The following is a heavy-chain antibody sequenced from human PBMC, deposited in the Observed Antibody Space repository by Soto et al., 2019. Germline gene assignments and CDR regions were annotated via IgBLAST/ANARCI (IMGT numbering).Heavy chain of an antibody. Sequence: SVPLSLTCTFRRSSIAYINIHYPTCFRLPPGKGLEWIGYISDIAYTSYNPSLKGRVSISMDTSKNQFSLTLTSVTAADTAVYYCARQGFGVLHGLVDVWGQGTTVT. CDR3: ARQGFGVLHGLVDV. V-gene: IGHV4-59*08. D-gene: IGHD3-10*01. J-gene: IGHJ6*02. CDR2: ISDIAYT. CDR1: RSSIAYINIHY.